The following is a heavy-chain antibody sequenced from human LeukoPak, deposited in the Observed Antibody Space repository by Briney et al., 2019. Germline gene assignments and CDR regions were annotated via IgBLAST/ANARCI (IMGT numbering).Heavy chain of an antibody. CDR2: ISYDGSNK. D-gene: IGHD6-13*01. CDR1: GFTFSSYA. V-gene: IGHV3-30*04. Sequence: GGSLRLSCAASGFTFSSYAMHWVRQAPGKGLEWVAVISYDGSNKYYADSVKGRFTISRDNSKNTLYLQMNSLRAEDTAVYYCARAQYSSSWYAYYYYYYGMDVWSQGTTVTVSS. J-gene: IGHJ6*02. CDR3: ARAQYSSSWYAYYYYYYGMDV.